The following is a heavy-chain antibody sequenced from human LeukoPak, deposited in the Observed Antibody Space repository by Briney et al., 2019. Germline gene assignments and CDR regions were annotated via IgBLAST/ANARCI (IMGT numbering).Heavy chain of an antibody. D-gene: IGHD3-22*01. J-gene: IGHJ4*02. CDR3: ARARGGSSGYIRSYYFDY. CDR1: GYTFTVYY. Sequence: ASVKVSCKASGYTFTVYYMHCVRQAPGKGFEWMGWINPNSGGTNYAQKFKGRVTMTRDTSISTAYMELISLRSEDTAVYYCARARGGSSGYIRSYYFDYWGQGTLVTVSS. V-gene: IGHV1-2*02. CDR2: INPNSGGT.